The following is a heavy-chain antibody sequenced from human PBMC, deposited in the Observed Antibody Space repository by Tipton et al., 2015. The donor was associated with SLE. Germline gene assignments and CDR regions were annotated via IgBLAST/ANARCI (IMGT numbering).Heavy chain of an antibody. CDR3: ARALRSSWRNYFDY. Sequence: TLSLTCTVSGGSISSYYWGWIRQPPGKGLEWIGSIYHSGSTYYNPSLKSRVTISVDTSKNQFALKLSSVTAADTAVYYCARALRSSWRNYFDYWGQGTLVTVSS. CDR2: IYHSGST. J-gene: IGHJ4*02. D-gene: IGHD6-13*01. CDR1: GGSISSYY. V-gene: IGHV4-39*06.